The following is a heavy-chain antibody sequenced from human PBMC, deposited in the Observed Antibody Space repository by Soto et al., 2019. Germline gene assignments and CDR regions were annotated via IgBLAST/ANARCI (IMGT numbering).Heavy chain of an antibody. Sequence: WGAPRLSCSASGFNFGKFGMGWVRQAPGKGLQWGSSITNTGGATYYPDSVKARFSVSRDNSKNLMYLKMKGLGVEDRAVYFCARNPRSAILGVRNIVENWFAPWGQGSLVTVSS. CDR1: GFNFGKFG. CDR2: ITNTGGAT. V-gene: IGHV3-23*01. J-gene: IGHJ5*02. CDR3: ARNPRSAILGVRNIVENWFAP. D-gene: IGHD3-3*01.